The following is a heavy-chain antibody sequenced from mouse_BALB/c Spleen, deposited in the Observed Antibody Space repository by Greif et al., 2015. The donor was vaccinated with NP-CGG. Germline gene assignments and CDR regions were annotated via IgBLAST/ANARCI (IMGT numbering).Heavy chain of an antibody. D-gene: IGHD2-2*01. Sequence: QVQLQQSGAELAKPGASVKMSCKASGYTFTSYWMHWVKQRPGQGLEWIGYINPSTGYTEYNQKFKDKATLTADKSSSTAYMQLSSLTSEDSAVYYCAIYYGYDGFAYWGQGTLVTVSA. J-gene: IGHJ3*01. CDR1: GYTFTSYW. CDR2: INPSTGYT. V-gene: IGHV1-7*01. CDR3: AIYYGYDGFAY.